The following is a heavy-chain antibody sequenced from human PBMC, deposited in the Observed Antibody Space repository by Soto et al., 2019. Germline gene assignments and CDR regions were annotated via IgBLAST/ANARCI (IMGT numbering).Heavy chain of an antibody. Sequence: SSETLSLTCTVSGGSISSGVYFWSWIRQPPGKGLEWIGNIFYSGTTYYNPSLKSRVTISVDTSKNQFSLKLSSVTAADTAVYFCARGVLYWGQGTLVTVSS. D-gene: IGHD1-1*01. V-gene: IGHV4-31*03. CDR2: IFYSGTT. CDR1: GGSISSGVYF. CDR3: ARGVLY. J-gene: IGHJ4*02.